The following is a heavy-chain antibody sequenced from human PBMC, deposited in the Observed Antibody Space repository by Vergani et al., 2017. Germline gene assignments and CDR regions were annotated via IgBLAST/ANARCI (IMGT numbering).Heavy chain of an antibody. CDR1: GGSISSGDYY. Sequence: QVQLQESGPGLVKPSQTLSLTCTVSGGSISSGDYYWSWIRPPPGKGLEWIGYIYYSGSTYYNPSLKSRVTISVDTSKHQFSLKLSSVTAADTAVYYCARYGRGLRRNWFDPWGQGTLVTVSS. D-gene: IGHD4-17*01. J-gene: IGHJ5*02. CDR2: IYYSGST. CDR3: ARYGRGLRRNWFDP. V-gene: IGHV4-30-4*08.